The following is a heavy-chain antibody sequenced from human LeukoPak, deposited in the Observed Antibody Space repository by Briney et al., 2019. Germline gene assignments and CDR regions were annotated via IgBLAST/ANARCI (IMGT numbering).Heavy chain of an antibody. V-gene: IGHV3-13*04. Sequence: GGSLRLSCVASGFTFSTYDMHWVRHPKGEGLQWVSGIGSGGDTYYAGSVKGRFSISRENAKNSLYLQMNSLRAGDTAVYFCARGANLGFDPWGQGTLVTASS. CDR1: GFTFSTYD. CDR2: IGSGGDT. CDR3: ARGANLGFDP. D-gene: IGHD5-24*01. J-gene: IGHJ5*02.